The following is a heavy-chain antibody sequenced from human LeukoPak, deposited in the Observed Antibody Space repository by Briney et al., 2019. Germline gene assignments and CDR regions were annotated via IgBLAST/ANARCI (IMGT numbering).Heavy chain of an antibody. CDR1: GYTFTSYG. V-gene: IGHV1-18*01. D-gene: IGHD3-3*01. Sequence: GASVKVSCKASGYTFTSYGISWVRQAPGQGLEWMGWISAYNGNTNYAQKLQGRVTMTTDTSTSTAYMELRSLRSDDTAVYYCARYSHDFWSDLNFDYWGQGTLVTVST. CDR2: ISAYNGNT. J-gene: IGHJ4*02. CDR3: ARYSHDFWSDLNFDY.